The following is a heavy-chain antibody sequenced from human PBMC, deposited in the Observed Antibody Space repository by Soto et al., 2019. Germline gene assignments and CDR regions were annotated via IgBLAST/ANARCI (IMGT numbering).Heavy chain of an antibody. CDR3: AKEGGSGYPGAFDI. CDR2: IYSGGST. V-gene: IGHV3-53*01. D-gene: IGHD3-22*01. Sequence: LRLSCAASGFTVSSNYMSWVRQAPGKGLEWVSVIYSGGSTYYADSVKGRFTISRDNSKNTLYLQMNSLRAEDTAVYYCAKEGGSGYPGAFDIWGQGTMVTVSS. CDR1: GFTVSSNY. J-gene: IGHJ3*02.